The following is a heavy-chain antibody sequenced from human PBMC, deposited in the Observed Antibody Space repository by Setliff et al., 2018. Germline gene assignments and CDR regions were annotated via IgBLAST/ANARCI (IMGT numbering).Heavy chain of an antibody. CDR1: GYSFTSYG. V-gene: IGHV1-18*01. CDR2: ISAKNGNR. D-gene: IGHD2-15*01. Sequence: ASVKVSCKASGYSFTSYGISWVRQAPGQGLEWMGWISAKNGNRNYAQKLQGRVTMTTDTSTSTAYMELRSLRSDDTAVYYCARDFPKVVTPKEYFDLWGRGTLVTVSS. CDR3: ARDFPKVVTPKEYFDL. J-gene: IGHJ2*01.